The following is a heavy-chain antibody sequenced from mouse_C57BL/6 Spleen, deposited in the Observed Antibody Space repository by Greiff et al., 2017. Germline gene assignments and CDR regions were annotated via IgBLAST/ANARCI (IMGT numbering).Heavy chain of an antibody. D-gene: IGHD1-1*01. Sequence: QVQLQQSGPGLVPPSQSLSITCTVSGFSLTSYGVRWVRQPSGKGLVWLGVIWSGGSTDYNAAFISRLSISKDNSKSQVFLKMSSLQTDDTAIYYCARYARTVAKRAMDYWGQGASVTVSS. CDR2: IWSGGST. V-gene: IGHV2-2*01. CDR3: ARYARTVAKRAMDY. CDR1: GFSLTSYG. J-gene: IGHJ4*01.